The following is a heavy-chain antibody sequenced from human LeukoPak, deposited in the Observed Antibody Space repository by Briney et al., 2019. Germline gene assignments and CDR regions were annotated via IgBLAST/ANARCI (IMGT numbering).Heavy chain of an antibody. V-gene: IGHV1-24*01. D-gene: IGHD1-7*01. CDR1: GHSLTALS. CDR2: IDPEDGET. CDR3: VTVAGTTWDENWFDP. Sequence: AASVKVSCKVSGHSLTALSMHWVRQAPGKGLEWMGGIDPEDGETISAQKFRGRVTMTEDTSTDTAYMELSSLRSEDTAVYYCVTVAGTTWDENWFDPWGQGTLVTVSS. J-gene: IGHJ5*02.